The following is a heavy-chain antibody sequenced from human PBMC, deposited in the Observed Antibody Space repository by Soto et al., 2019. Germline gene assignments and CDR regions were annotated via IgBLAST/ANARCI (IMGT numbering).Heavy chain of an antibody. V-gene: IGHV3-33*01. CDR2: IWSDGSNK. CDR1: GFSFSNYG. J-gene: IGHJ3*02. CDR3: ASRDYGDYKTIFAI. D-gene: IGHD4-17*01. Sequence: GGSLRLSCAASGFSFSNYGMHWVRQAPGKGLEWVAVIWSDGSNKYYADSVKGRFSISRDNSKNTLYLQMNSLRAEDTALYYCASRDYGDYKTIFAIWGQGTLVTVSS.